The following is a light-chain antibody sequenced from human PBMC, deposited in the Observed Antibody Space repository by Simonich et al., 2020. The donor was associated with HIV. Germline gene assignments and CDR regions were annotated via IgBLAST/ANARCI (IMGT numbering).Light chain of an antibody. CDR1: QSVSSN. V-gene: IGKV3-15*01. CDR2: GAS. Sequence: EIVMTQSPATLSVSPGESATLSCRASQSVSSNLAWYQQKPGQAPRLLIYGASTRATGIPARFSGSGSGTEFTLTINSLQAEDVAVYYCQQYYITSITFGQGTRLEIK. J-gene: IGKJ5*01. CDR3: QQYYITSIT.